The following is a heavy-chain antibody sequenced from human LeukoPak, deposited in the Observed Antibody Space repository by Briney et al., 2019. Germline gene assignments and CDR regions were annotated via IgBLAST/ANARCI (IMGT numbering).Heavy chain of an antibody. Sequence: KASETLSLTCSVSGGSISRSSYYWGWIRQPPGKGLEWIGSINYSGSTYYNPSLKSRVTISVDTSKNQFSLKLSSVTAADTAVYYCASHDYASNAFDIWGQGTMVTVSS. J-gene: IGHJ3*02. CDR3: ASHDYASNAFDI. CDR1: GGSISRSSYY. D-gene: IGHD4-17*01. V-gene: IGHV4-39*07. CDR2: INYSGST.